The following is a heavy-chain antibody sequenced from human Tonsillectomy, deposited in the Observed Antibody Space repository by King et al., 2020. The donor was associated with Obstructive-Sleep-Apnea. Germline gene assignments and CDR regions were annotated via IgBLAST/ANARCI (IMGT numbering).Heavy chain of an antibody. Sequence: VQLVESGAEVKKPGSSVKVSCKASGGTFSSYAISWVRQAPGQGLEWMGGIIPIFVTANYAQKFQGRVTITADEFTSTAYMELRSLRSEDTAVYYCARDMRGDGYNYAFDIWGQGTMVTVSS. CDR1: GGTFSSYA. D-gene: IGHD5-24*01. CDR2: IIPIFVTA. V-gene: IGHV1-69*01. J-gene: IGHJ3*02. CDR3: ARDMRGDGYNYAFDI.